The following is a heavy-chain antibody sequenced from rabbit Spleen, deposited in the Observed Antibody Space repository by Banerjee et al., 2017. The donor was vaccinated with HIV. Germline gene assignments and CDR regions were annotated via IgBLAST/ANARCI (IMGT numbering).Heavy chain of an antibody. CDR1: GFSFSDRDV. Sequence: QEQLVESGGGLVQPEGSLTLTCKASGFSFSDRDVMCWVRQAPGKGLERIACINTATGKGVYATWAKGRFTISRTSSTTVTLQMTSLTAADTATYFCARETSSGWGIVSFYFSLWGPGTLVTVS. J-gene: IGHJ4*01. CDR3: ARETSSGWGIVSFYFSL. D-gene: IGHD4-1*01. CDR2: INTATGKG. V-gene: IGHV1S45*01.